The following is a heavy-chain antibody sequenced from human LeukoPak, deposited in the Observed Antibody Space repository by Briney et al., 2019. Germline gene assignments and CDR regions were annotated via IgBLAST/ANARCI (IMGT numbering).Heavy chain of an antibody. CDR1: DFTFSNYA. J-gene: IGHJ4*02. Sequence: GGSLRHSCSVTDFTFSNYAMSWVRQAPAKGLEWVSTISETGGSANYADSVQGRFTFSRDNSNGTLYLQMNGLRAEDTAVYFCAKDHGGRYYEILAGYYPENFFDYWGQGALVTVSS. CDR3: AKDHGGRYYEILAGYYPENFFDY. D-gene: IGHD3-9*01. V-gene: IGHV3-23*01. CDR2: ISETGGSA.